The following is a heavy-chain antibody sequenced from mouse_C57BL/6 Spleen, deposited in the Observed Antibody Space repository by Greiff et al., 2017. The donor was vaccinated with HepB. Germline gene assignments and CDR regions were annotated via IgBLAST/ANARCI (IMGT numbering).Heavy chain of an antibody. D-gene: IGHD1-1*01. Sequence: VQLQQSGAELVRPGTSVKVSCKASGYAFTNYLIEWVKQRPGQGLEWIGVINPGSGGTNYNEKFEGKATLTADKSSSTAYMQLSSLTSEDSSVYFCARSGGSSYYAMDYWGQGTSVTVSS. V-gene: IGHV1-54*01. CDR3: ARSGGSSYYAMDY. J-gene: IGHJ4*01. CDR2: INPGSGGT. CDR1: GYAFTNYL.